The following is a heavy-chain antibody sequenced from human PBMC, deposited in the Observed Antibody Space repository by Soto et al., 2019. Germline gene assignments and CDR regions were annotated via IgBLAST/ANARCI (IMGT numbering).Heavy chain of an antibody. Sequence: QVQLVESGGGLVKPGGSLRLSCAASGFTFNDHYMTWIRQAPGKGLEWVSIISSDSIYTNYADSVKGRFTISRDNAKNLLYLHMSSLRVEDTAVYYCARDSTGSGLDYGMDVWGQGTTVAVSS. V-gene: IGHV3-11*06. CDR2: ISSDSIYT. D-gene: IGHD3-10*01. J-gene: IGHJ6*02. CDR1: GFTFNDHY. CDR3: ARDSTGSGLDYGMDV.